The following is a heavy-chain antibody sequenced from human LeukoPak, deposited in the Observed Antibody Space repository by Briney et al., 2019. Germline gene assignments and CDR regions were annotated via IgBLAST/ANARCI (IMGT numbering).Heavy chain of an antibody. CDR3: ARFDYGSGSLFDY. CDR1: GGSFSGYY. Sequence: SETLSLTCAVYGGSFSGYYWSWIRQPPGKGLERIGEINHSGSTNYNPSLKSRVTISVDTSKNQFSLKLSSVTAADTAVYYCARFDYGSGSLFDYWGQGTLVTVSS. D-gene: IGHD3-10*01. V-gene: IGHV4-34*01. J-gene: IGHJ4*02. CDR2: INHSGST.